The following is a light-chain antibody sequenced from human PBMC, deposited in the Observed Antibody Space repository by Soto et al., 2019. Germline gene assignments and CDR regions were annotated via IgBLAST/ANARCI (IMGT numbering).Light chain of an antibody. Sequence: DIQMTQSPSSLSASVGDRVTITCRASQSISSYLNWYQQKPGKAPKLLIYAASSLQSGVPSRFSGSGSGTDFTLTISSLQPEDFATYYCQQSYSTPWTFGXGX. J-gene: IGKJ1*01. CDR1: QSISSY. CDR3: QQSYSTPWT. CDR2: AAS. V-gene: IGKV1-39*01.